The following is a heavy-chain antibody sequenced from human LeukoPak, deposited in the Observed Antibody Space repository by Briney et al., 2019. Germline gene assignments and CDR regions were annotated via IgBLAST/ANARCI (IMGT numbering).Heavy chain of an antibody. CDR3: ARDEQGYGSSFDY. CDR1: GDSVSSDSAA. CDR2: TYYRSTWYN. D-gene: IGHD3-10*01. J-gene: IGHJ4*02. Sequence: SQTLSLTCAISGDSVSSDSAAWNWIRQSPSRGLEWLARTYYRSTWYNVYAVSVKSRMTINPDTSKNQLSLQLKSVSPEDTAVYYCARDEQGYGSSFDYWGQGTLVTVSS. V-gene: IGHV6-1*01.